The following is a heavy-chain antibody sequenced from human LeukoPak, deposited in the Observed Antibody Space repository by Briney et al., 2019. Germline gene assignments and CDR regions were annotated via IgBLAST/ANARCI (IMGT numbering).Heavy chain of an antibody. CDR1: GYTFTSYD. D-gene: IGHD3-22*01. V-gene: IGHV1-69*04. CDR3: ARDRLSDRGYYYDSSGYYFDY. Sequence: SVKVSCKASGYTFTSYDINWVRQAPGQGLEWMGRIIPILGIANYAQKFQGRVTITADKSTSTAYMELSSLRSEDTAVYYCARDRLSDRGYYYDSSGYYFDYWGQGTLVTVSS. CDR2: IIPILGIA. J-gene: IGHJ4*02.